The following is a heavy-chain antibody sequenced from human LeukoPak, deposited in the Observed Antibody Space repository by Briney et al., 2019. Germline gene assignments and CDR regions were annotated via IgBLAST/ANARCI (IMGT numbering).Heavy chain of an antibody. CDR2: LNPDESIK. J-gene: IGHJ4*02. V-gene: IGHV3-7*03. CDR3: AKILLYYYDSSGFDY. D-gene: IGHD3-22*01. Sequence: PGGSLRLSCTASGFTFSSYWMTWVRQAPGKGLEWVANLNPDESIKYYVDSVRGRFTISRDSAKNSLYLQMDSLRAEDTAVYYCAKILLYYYDSSGFDYWGQGTLVTVSS. CDR1: GFTFSSYW.